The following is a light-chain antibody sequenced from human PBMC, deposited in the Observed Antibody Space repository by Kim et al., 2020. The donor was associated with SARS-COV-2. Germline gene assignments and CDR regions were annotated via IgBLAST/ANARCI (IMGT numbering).Light chain of an antibody. CDR3: QQYGSSPSYS. CDR2: GAS. J-gene: IGKJ2*03. CDR1: QSVSSSY. V-gene: IGKV3-20*01. Sequence: SPGERATLTCRASQSVSSSYLAWYQQKPGQAPRLLIYGASSRATGIPDRFSGSGSGTDFTLTISRLEPEDFAVYYCQQYGSSPSYSFGQRTKLEI.